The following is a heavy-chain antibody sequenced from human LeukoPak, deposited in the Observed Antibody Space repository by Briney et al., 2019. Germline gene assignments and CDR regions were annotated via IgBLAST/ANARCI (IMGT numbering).Heavy chain of an antibody. D-gene: IGHD2-2*01. CDR1: SGSVSSGTYY. V-gene: IGHV4-61*02. CDR3: ARVPSVFKDSTWCEAWLDS. Sequence: SQTLSLTCIVSSGSVSSGTYYWSWIRQPAGKELEWIGRIYNNWSTDYNPSLRSRVTISLDTSKNHFSLQVSSVTAADTAVYYCARVPSVFKDSTWCEAWLDSWGQGILVTVSS. J-gene: IGHJ5*01. CDR2: IYNNWST.